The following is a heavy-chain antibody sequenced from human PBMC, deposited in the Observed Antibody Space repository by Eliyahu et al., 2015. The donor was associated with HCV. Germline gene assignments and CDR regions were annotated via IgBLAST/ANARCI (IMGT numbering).Heavy chain of an antibody. CDR1: GFXFSNYV. CDR2: ISTNGGSI. V-gene: IGHV3-64*01. CDR3: ARQSSVGRSNPIDF. J-gene: IGHJ4*02. Sequence: EVQLVESGGGLVQPGGSLRLSCAASGFXFSNYVMHWVRQAPEKGLEYVSVISTNGGSIYYANSVKGRFTISRDNSKNTLYLQMGSLRPEDTAVYYCARQSSVGRSNPIDFWGQGTLVTVSS. D-gene: IGHD3-16*02.